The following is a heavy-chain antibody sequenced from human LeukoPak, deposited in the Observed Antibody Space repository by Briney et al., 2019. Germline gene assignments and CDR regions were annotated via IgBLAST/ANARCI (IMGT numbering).Heavy chain of an antibody. Sequence: SQTLSLACTVSGVSIRSGGYYGSWVRQHPGKGLEWIGYIYYSGSTYYNPSLKSRFTISVDTSKNQFSLKLSSVPAADTAVYYCARGHGSGSFLNYYYGMDVWGKGTTVTVSS. CDR2: IYYSGST. CDR3: ARGHGSGSFLNYYYGMDV. J-gene: IGHJ6*04. CDR1: GVSIRSGGYY. V-gene: IGHV4-31*03. D-gene: IGHD3-10*01.